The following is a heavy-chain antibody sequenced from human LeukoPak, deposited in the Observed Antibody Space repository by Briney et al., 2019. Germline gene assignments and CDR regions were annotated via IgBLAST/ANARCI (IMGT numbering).Heavy chain of an antibody. CDR2: IHYSGTT. D-gene: IGHD5-24*01. Sequence: SDTLSLTCAVSDYSISSSNWWGWVRQPPGKGLEWIGYIHYSGTTYYNPSLLSRVTMSVDTSKNQFSLRLSSVTAVDTAVYYCARHEGGYNSFDYWGQGTLVTVSS. J-gene: IGHJ4*02. V-gene: IGHV4-28*01. CDR1: DYSISSSNW. CDR3: ARHEGGYNSFDY.